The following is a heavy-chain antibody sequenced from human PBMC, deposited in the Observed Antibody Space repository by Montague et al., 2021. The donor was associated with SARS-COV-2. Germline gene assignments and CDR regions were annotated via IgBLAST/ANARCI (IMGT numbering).Heavy chain of an antibody. J-gene: IGHJ5*02. Sequence: TLSLTCTVSRGSISSGENYWSWIRQHPVKDLNWIGYSYYSGSTYYNLSLKGRISISVYTSKIQFSLKLISVTAADTAVYYCARGRRYSSTWYGAFDPWGQGMTVTVSS. CDR3: ARGRRYSSTWYGAFDP. V-gene: IGHV4-31*03. D-gene: IGHD6-13*01. CDR2: SYYSGST. CDR1: RGSISSGENY.